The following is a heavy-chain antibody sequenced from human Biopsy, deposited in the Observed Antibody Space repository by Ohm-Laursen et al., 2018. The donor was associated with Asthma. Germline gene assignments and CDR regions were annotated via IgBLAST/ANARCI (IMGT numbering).Heavy chain of an antibody. V-gene: IGHV4-34*01. Sequence: SETLSLTCAVYGGSFSGYYWSWIRQPPGKGLEWIGEINHSGSTNYNPSLKSRVTISVDTSKNQFSLKMSSVTAADTAVYYCARRTQDCSGGSCTRSPPTSRYFQHWGQGTLVTVSS. CDR1: GGSFSGYY. CDR3: ARRTQDCSGGSCTRSPPTSRYFQH. D-gene: IGHD2-15*01. J-gene: IGHJ1*01. CDR2: INHSGST.